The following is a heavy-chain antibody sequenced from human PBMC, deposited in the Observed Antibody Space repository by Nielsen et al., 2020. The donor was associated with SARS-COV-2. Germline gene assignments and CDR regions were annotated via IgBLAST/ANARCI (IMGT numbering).Heavy chain of an antibody. CDR2: VSMDGRGT. V-gene: IGHV3-74*01. CDR1: GFTFDDYA. J-gene: IGHJ4*02. Sequence: GGSLRLSCAASGFTFDDYAMHWVRQAPGKGLVWVARVSMDGRGTNYADSVKGRFTISRDNAENTLHLDMSSLRVGDSAVYYCTRDGHHWDLDNWGQGALVTVSS. CDR3: TRDGHHWDLDN. D-gene: IGHD7-27*01.